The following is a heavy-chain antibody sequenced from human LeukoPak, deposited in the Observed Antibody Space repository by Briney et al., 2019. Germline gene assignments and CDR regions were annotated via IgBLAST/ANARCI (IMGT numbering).Heavy chain of an antibody. CDR2: IIPIFGTG. CDR3: ARDLSRGWFDP. V-gene: IGHV1-69*05. Sequence: ASVTVSFKASGGTFSSYAISWVRQAPGQGLEWMGGIIPIFGTGNYAQKFQGRVTITTDESTSTAYMELSRLRSEDTAVYYCARDLSRGWFDPWGQGTRVAVAS. CDR1: GGTFSSYA. J-gene: IGHJ5*02. D-gene: IGHD3-9*01.